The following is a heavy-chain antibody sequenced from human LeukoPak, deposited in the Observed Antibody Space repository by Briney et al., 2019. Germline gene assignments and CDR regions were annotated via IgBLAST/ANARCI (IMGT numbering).Heavy chain of an antibody. V-gene: IGHV3-23*01. Sequence: QAGGSLRLSCAASGFTFNNYAMHWVRQAPGKGLEWVSAISASGYSTYYADSVKGRFTISRDNSKNTLYLQMNSLRAEDTAVFYCAKDRSXNCXSXXXXFFWGQXIXVTVSS. CDR3: AKDRSXNCXSXXXXFF. CDR2: ISASGYST. CDR1: GFTFNNYA. D-gene: IGHD2-21*01. J-gene: IGHJ4*02.